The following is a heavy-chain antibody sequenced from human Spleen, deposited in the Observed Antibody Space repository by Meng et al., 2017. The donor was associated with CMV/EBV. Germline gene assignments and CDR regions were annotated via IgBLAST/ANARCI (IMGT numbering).Heavy chain of an antibody. V-gene: IGHV1-46*01. Sequence: ASVKVSCKASGYTFTSYYMHWVRQAPGQGLEWMGIINPSGGSTSYAQKFQGRVTMTRDTSISTAYMELSRLRSDDTAVYFCARDGCSSSRCSLESNLFDPWGQGTLVTVSS. D-gene: IGHD2-2*01. J-gene: IGHJ5*02. CDR2: INPSGGST. CDR3: ARDGCSSSRCSLESNLFDP. CDR1: GYTFTSYY.